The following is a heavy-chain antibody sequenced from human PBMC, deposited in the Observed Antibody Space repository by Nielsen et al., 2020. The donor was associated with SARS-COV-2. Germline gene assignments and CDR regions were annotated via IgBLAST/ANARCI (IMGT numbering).Heavy chain of an antibody. J-gene: IGHJ5*02. Sequence: ASVQVSCKASGGTFSSYAISWVRQAAGQGLEWMGRINPNSGGTNYAQKFQGRVTMTRETSISTAYMELSRLRSDDTAVYYCARDYGENYGDYKDENWFDPWGQGTLVTVSS. V-gene: IGHV1-2*06. D-gene: IGHD4-17*01. CDR2: INPNSGGT. CDR1: GGTFSSYA. CDR3: ARDYGENYGDYKDENWFDP.